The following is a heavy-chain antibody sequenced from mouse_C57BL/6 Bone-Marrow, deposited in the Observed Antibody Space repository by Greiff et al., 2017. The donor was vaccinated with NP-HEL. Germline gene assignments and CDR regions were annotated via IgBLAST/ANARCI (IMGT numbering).Heavy chain of an antibody. Sequence: QVQLKESGAELVKPGASVKLSCKASCYTFTSYWMHWVKQRPGQGLEWIGYINPSSGYTKYHQKFKDKATLTADKSSSTAYRQLSSLTYEDSAVYYCARYYDGYYDDMDYWGQGTSVTVSA. V-gene: IGHV1-7*01. CDR1: CYTFTSYW. CDR2: INPSSGYT. D-gene: IGHD2-3*01. J-gene: IGHJ4*01. CDR3: ARYYDGYYDDMDY.